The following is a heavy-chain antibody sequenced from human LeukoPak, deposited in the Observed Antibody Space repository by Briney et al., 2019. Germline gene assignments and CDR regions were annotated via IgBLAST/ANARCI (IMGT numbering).Heavy chain of an antibody. D-gene: IGHD2-2*02. CDR2: IYYSGST. V-gene: IGHV4-59*01. CDR3: ARDRIPYYYYMDV. CDR1: GGSISSYY. Sequence: PSDTLSLTCTVSGGSISSYYWSWIRQPPGKGLEWIGYIYYSGSTNYNPSLKSRVTISVDTSKNQFSLKLSSVTAADTAVYYCARDRIPYYYYMDVWGKGTTVTISS. J-gene: IGHJ6*03.